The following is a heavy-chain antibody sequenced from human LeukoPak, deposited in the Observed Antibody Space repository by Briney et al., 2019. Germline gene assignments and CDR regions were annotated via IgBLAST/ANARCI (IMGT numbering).Heavy chain of an antibody. J-gene: IGHJ3*02. V-gene: IGHV5-51*01. CDR1: GYIFTTYW. Sequence: GEPLKTSCKGSGYIFTTYWIGWVRQMPAKGLEWMGFIYLGDSGPRYSPSFQGQVTISADKSISTAYLQWSRLKASDTAMYYCATSSSDALHIWGQGTMVTVSS. CDR3: ATSSSDALHI. CDR2: IYLGDSGP. D-gene: IGHD6-6*01.